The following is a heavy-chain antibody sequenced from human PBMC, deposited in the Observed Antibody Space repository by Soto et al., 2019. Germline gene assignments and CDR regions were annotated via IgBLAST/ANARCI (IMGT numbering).Heavy chain of an antibody. Sequence: QLQLQESGPGLVKPSETLSLTCTVSGDSISSSFDYWGWIRQPPGKWLEWIGSIYYSGSTYYNPSLGSRVTRSVDTSKNHFSLKLRSVTAADTAVYYCARARGDCYSCGDYWGQGTLVTVSS. CDR2: IYYSGST. V-gene: IGHV4-39*02. D-gene: IGHD2-21*02. CDR3: ARARGDCYSCGDY. J-gene: IGHJ4*02. CDR1: GDSISSSFDY.